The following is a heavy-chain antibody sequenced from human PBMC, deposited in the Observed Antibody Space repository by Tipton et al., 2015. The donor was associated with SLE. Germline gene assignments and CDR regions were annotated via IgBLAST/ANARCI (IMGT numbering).Heavy chain of an antibody. CDR2: IYPSGST. J-gene: IGHJ4*02. CDR1: GGSISSYF. Sequence: GLVKPSETLSLTCTVSGGSISSYFWSWIRQPPGKGLEWIGYIYPSGSTNYNPSLKSRVTISVDTSKNQFSLKVSSVAAADTAVYYCAKESGAAADYFDYWGQGTLVTVSS. CDR3: AKESGAAADYFDY. V-gene: IGHV4-4*09. D-gene: IGHD6-13*01.